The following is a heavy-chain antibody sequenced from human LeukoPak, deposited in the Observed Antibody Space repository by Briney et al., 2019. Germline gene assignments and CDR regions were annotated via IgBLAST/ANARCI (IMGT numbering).Heavy chain of an antibody. D-gene: IGHD3-22*01. Sequence: PGGSLRLSCVASGFSFSVYTMSWVRQAPGKGLEWISAVSARGDKTYYAGSVKGRFTVSRDNSKDTLYLHMNSLRAEDTALYYCARDIHDSSGYYYDYWGQGTLVTVSS. CDR2: VSARGDKT. CDR1: GFSFSVYT. J-gene: IGHJ4*02. V-gene: IGHV3-23*01. CDR3: ARDIHDSSGYYYDY.